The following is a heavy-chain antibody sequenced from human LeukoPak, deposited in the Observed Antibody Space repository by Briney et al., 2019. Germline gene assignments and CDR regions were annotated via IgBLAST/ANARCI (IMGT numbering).Heavy chain of an antibody. Sequence: PSETLSLTCTVSGGSISSYYWGWIRQPPGKGLEWIGYIYYSGSTNYNPSLKSRVTISVDTSKNQFSLKLSSVTAADTAVYYCARLRGPYDAFDIWGQGTMVTVSS. CDR1: GGSISSYY. CDR3: ARLRGPYDAFDI. J-gene: IGHJ3*02. CDR2: IYYSGST. V-gene: IGHV4-59*08. D-gene: IGHD6-25*01.